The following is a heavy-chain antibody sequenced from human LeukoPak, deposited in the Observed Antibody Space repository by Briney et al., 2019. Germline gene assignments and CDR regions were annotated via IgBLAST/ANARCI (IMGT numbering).Heavy chain of an antibody. CDR1: GYTLTELS. Sequence: AASVKVSCKASGYTLTELSMHWVRQAPGKGLEWMGGFDPEDGETIYAQKFQGRVTMTTDTSTSTAYMELRSLRSDDTAVYYCARFPLGGYSGYDYVGYFDYWGQGTLVTVSS. J-gene: IGHJ4*02. D-gene: IGHD5-12*01. CDR3: ARFPLGGYSGYDYVGYFDY. CDR2: FDPEDGET. V-gene: IGHV1-24*01.